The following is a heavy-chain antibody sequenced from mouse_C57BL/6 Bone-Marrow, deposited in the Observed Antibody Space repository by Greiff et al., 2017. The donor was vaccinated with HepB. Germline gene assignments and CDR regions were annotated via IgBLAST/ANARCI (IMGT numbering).Heavy chain of an antibody. J-gene: IGHJ2*01. CDR3: TTLYYSNPYYVDY. D-gene: IGHD2-5*01. CDR1: GFNIKDDY. V-gene: IGHV14-4*01. CDR2: IDPENGAT. Sequence: DVKLQESGAELVRPGASVKLSCTASGFNIKDDYMHWVKQRPEQGLEWIGWIDPENGATEYASKFQGKATITADTSSNTTYLQLSSLTSEDTAVYYCTTLYYSNPYYVDYGGQGTTLTVSS.